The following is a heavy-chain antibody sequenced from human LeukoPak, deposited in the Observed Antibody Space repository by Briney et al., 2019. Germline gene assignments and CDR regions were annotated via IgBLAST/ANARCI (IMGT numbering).Heavy chain of an antibody. CDR3: ATEYSSGWVQH. Sequence: SETLSLTCSVSAASISNGDYYWSWIRQAPGKGLEWIGYIYYSGSTNYNPSLKSRVTISVDTSKNQFSLKLSSVTAADTAVYYCATEYSSGWVQHWGQGTLVTVSS. J-gene: IGHJ1*01. CDR2: IYYSGST. V-gene: IGHV4-61*08. CDR1: AASISNGDYY. D-gene: IGHD6-19*01.